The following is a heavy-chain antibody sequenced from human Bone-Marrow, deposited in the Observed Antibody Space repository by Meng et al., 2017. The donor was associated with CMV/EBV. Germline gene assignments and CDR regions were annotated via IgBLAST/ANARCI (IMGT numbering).Heavy chain of an antibody. CDR1: GFTFSSYW. CDR2: INSDGSST. J-gene: IGHJ6*02. CDR3: AREDSSSWFYYYYGMDV. V-gene: IGHV3-74*01. Sequence: GESLKISCAASGFTFSSYWMHWVRQAPGKGLVWVSRINSDGSSTSYADSVKGRFTISRDNAKNTLYLQMNSLRAEDTAVYYCAREDSSSWFYYYYGMDVWGQGTTVTGSS. D-gene: IGHD6-13*01.